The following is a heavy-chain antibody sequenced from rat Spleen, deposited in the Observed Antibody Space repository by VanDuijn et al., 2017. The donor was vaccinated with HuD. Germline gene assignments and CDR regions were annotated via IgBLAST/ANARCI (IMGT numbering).Heavy chain of an antibody. Sequence: EVQLVESGGGLVQPGRSLKLSCAASGFTFSDYGMAWVLQAPTKGLVWVASISYDGGSTYYRDAVKGRFTISRDNAKSTLYLQMDSRRSEDTATYYCTIDSSFYYFDCWGQGVMVTVSS. D-gene: IGHD1-2*01. V-gene: IGHV5-20*01. CDR2: ISYDGGST. CDR1: GFTFSDYG. J-gene: IGHJ2*01. CDR3: TIDSSFYYFDC.